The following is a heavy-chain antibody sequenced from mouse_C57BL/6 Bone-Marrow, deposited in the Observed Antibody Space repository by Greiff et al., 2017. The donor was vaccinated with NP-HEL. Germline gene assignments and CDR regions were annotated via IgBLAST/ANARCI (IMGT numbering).Heavy chain of an antibody. CDR2: FTMYSDAT. CDR1: YFAFMASA. D-gene: IGHD1-1*01. CDR3: AITTVVGYYAMDY. V-gene: IGHV1-49*01. Sequence: LKESGAELVRPGSSVKLSCKDSYFAFMASAMHWVKQRPGHGLEWIGSFTMYSDATEYSENFKGKATLTANTSSSTAYMELSSLTSEDSAVYYCAITTVVGYYAMDYWGQGTSVTVSS. J-gene: IGHJ4*01.